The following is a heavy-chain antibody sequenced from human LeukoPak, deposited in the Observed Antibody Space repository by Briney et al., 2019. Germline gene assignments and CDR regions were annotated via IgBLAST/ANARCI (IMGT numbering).Heavy chain of an antibody. J-gene: IGHJ4*02. D-gene: IGHD3-9*01. CDR1: GFTFSSYA. Sequence: GGSLRLSCAASGFTFSSYAMSWVRQAPGKGLEWVPAISGSGGSTYYADSVKGRFTISRDNSKNTLYLQMNSLRAEDTAVYYCAKDQAPLRYFDWLFDYWGQGTLVTVSS. V-gene: IGHV3-23*01. CDR3: AKDQAPLRYFDWLFDY. CDR2: ISGSGGST.